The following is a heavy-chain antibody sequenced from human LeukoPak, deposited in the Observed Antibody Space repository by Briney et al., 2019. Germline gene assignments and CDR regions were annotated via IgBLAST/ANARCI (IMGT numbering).Heavy chain of an antibody. CDR1: GGSFSGYY. V-gene: IGHV4-34*01. J-gene: IGHJ4*02. CDR2: INHSGST. Sequence: SETLSLTCAVYGGSFSGYYWSWIRQPPGKGLEWIGEINHSGSTNYNPSLKSRVTISVDTSKNQFSLKLSSVTAADTAVYYCARKGYYYGSGSYYIPHYFDYWGQGTLVTVSS. D-gene: IGHD3-10*01. CDR3: ARKGYYYGSGSYYIPHYFDY.